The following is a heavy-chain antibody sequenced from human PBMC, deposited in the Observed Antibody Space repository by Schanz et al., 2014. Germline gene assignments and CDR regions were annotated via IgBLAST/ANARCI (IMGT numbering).Heavy chain of an antibody. CDR1: GYTFTSYG. D-gene: IGHD6-13*01. Sequence: QLVQSGSEFRKPGASVKVSCKASGYTFTSYGISWVRQAPGQGPEWMGWISDYNADTKYAQKVQGRVTMTTDTSTSTAYMELRSLRSDDTAVYYCAGATYSSSWYGGSEYFQHWGQGTLVTVSS. CDR3: AGATYSSSWYGGSEYFQH. V-gene: IGHV1-18*04. J-gene: IGHJ1*01. CDR2: ISDYNADT.